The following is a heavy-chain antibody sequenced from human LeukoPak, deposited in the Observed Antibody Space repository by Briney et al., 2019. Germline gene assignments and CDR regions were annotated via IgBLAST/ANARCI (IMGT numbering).Heavy chain of an antibody. CDR1: GYTFTGYY. J-gene: IGHJ6*03. CDR2: INPNSGGT. Sequence: ASVKVSCKASGYTFTGYYMHWVRQAPGQGLEWMGWINPNSGGTNYAQKFQGRVTMTRDTSISTAYMELSRLRSDDTAVYYCARGGMVRGVIMATDYYYYMDVWGKGTTVTISS. V-gene: IGHV1-2*02. D-gene: IGHD3-10*01. CDR3: ARGGMVRGVIMATDYYYYMDV.